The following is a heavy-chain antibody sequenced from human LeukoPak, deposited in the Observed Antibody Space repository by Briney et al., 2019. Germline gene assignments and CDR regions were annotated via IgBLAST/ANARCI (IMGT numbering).Heavy chain of an antibody. J-gene: IGHJ4*02. Sequence: GGSLRLSCAASGFTFSSYSMNWVRQAPGKGLEWVSSVSSSSSYIYYADSVKGRFTISRDNAKNSLYLQMNSLRAEDTAVYYCARDRGYSYGPFDYWGQGTLVTVSS. V-gene: IGHV3-21*01. CDR3: ARDRGYSYGPFDY. D-gene: IGHD5-18*01. CDR2: VSSSSSYI. CDR1: GFTFSSYS.